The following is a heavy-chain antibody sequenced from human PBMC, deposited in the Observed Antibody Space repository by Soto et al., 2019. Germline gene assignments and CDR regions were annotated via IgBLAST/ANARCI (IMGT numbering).Heavy chain of an antibody. CDR3: ARDGYRFWSGYYPY. Sequence: QVQLQESGPGLVKPSETLSLTCTVSGDSVSSGGYYWSWIRQPPGKGLEWIGYVYYSGTTNYNPSLKCRVTISLDTSKNQFSLKLGSVTAADTAVYYCARDGYRFWSGYYPYWGQGTLVTVSS. CDR2: VYYSGTT. J-gene: IGHJ4*02. D-gene: IGHD3-3*01. V-gene: IGHV4-61*08. CDR1: GDSVSSGGYY.